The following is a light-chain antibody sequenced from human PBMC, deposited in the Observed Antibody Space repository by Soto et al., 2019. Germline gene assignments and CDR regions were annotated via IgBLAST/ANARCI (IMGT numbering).Light chain of an antibody. V-gene: IGKV1-5*03. CDR2: KAS. J-gene: IGKJ2*01. CDR3: QQYDTWYT. CDR1: QSISSW. Sequence: DIQMTQSPSTLSTSVGARVTITCRASQSISSWLAWYQQKPGKAPKLLIYKASSLESGVPSRFSGSGSGTEFTLTFSSLQPDDFATYYCQQYDTWYTFGQGTKVDIK.